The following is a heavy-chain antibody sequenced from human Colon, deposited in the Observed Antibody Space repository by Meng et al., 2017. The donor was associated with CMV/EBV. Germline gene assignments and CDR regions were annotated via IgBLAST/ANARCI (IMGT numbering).Heavy chain of an antibody. J-gene: IGHJ4*02. CDR1: GFTFSSYA. Sequence: GGSLRLSCAASGFTFSSYAMNWVRQAPGKGREWVPVISYDGSNKYYAGSVTGRSTISRDNSKNTLYLQMDSLRAEDTAVYYCARDPAGFDYWGQGTLVTVSS. CDR3: ARDPAGFDY. CDR2: ISYDGSNK. V-gene: IGHV3-30-3*01.